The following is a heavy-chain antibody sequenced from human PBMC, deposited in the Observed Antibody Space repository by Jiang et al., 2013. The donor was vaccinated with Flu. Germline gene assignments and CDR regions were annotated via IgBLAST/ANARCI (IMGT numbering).Heavy chain of an antibody. CDR2: ISSSSSYI. D-gene: IGHD2-15*01. J-gene: IGHJ5*02. Sequence: GLVKPGGSLRLSCAASGFTFSSYSMNWVRQAPGKGLEWVSSISSSSSYIYYADSVKGRFTISRDNAKNSLYLQMNSLRAEDTAVYYCAKGVVAAMRAWFDPWGQGTLVTVSS. CDR3: AKGVVAAMRAWFDP. V-gene: IGHV3-21*01. CDR1: GFTFSSYS.